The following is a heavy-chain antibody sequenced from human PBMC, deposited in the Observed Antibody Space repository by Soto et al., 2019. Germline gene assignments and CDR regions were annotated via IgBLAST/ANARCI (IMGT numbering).Heavy chain of an antibody. CDR1: GFTFSSYG. D-gene: IGHD6-13*01. J-gene: IGHJ2*01. Sequence: GGSLRLSCAASGFTFSSYGMNWVRKAPRKGLEWVSYIGTTTDSMFYADSVKGRFTISRDNARNSLYLQMNSLRDEDTAVYYCARPAAGSYWYFDLWGRGTLVTVSS. CDR2: IGTTTDSM. V-gene: IGHV3-48*02. CDR3: ARPAAGSYWYFDL.